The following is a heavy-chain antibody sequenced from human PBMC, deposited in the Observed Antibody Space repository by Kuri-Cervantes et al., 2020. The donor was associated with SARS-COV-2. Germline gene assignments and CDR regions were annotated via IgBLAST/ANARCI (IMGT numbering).Heavy chain of an antibody. Sequence: SVKVSCKASGDTFTYRFLHWVRQAPGQAPEWLGWITPFNGNTKYAQKFQDRVTITRDRSMNTAYMELSSLRSEDTAMYYCARSGPGAISREDGALDIWGQGTMITVSS. CDR2: ITPFNGNT. CDR1: GDTFTYRF. V-gene: IGHV1-45*02. J-gene: IGHJ3*02. D-gene: IGHD4/OR15-4a*01. CDR3: ARSGPGAISREDGALDI.